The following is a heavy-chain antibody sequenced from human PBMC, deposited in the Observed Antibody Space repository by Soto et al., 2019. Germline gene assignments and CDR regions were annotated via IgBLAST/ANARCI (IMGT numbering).Heavy chain of an antibody. CDR2: IYYSGST. D-gene: IGHD1-26*01. V-gene: IGHV4-61*01. CDR3: ARSIVGATKKAFDI. CDR1: GGSVSSGSYY. J-gene: IGHJ3*02. Sequence: QVQLQESGPGLVKPSETLSLTCTVSGGSVSSGSYYCSWIRQPPGKGLEWIGYIYYSGSTNYNPSLKSRVTISVDTSKNQFSLKLSSVTAADTAVYYCARSIVGATKKAFDIWGQGTMVTVSS.